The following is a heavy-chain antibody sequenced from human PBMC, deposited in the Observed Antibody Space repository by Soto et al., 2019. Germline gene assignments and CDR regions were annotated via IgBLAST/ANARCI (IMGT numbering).Heavy chain of an antibody. Sequence: ASVKVSCKASGYTFTSYDINWVRQATGQGLEWMGWMNPNSGNTGYAQKFQGRVTMTRNTSISTAYMELSSLRSEDTAVYYCARGEQLVYYYYYYMDVWGKGTTVTVSS. CDR1: GYTFTSYD. CDR3: ARGEQLVYYYYYYMDV. CDR2: MNPNSGNT. V-gene: IGHV1-8*01. J-gene: IGHJ6*03. D-gene: IGHD6-6*01.